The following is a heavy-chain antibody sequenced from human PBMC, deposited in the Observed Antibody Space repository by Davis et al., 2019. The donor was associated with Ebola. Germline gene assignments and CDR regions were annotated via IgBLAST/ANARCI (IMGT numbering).Heavy chain of an antibody. Sequence: GESLKISCAASGFTFSDYYMSWIRQAPGKGLEWVSYISSSGSTIYYADSVKGRFTISRDNAKNSLYLQMNSLRAEDTAVYYCARETDYNTVTTGHYYYGMDVWGQGTTVTVSS. CDR2: ISSSGSTI. V-gene: IGHV3-11*04. CDR1: GFTFSDYY. CDR3: ARETDYNTVTTGHYYYGMDV. D-gene: IGHD4-17*01. J-gene: IGHJ6*02.